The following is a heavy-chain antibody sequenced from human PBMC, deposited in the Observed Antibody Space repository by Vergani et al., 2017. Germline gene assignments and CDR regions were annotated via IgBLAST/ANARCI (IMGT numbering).Heavy chain of an antibody. Sequence: QLVESGGGWVQPGGSLRLSCVVSGFDFSSYIMNWVRQAPGKGLEWVSFVSTGTKSQSYAESVKGRFTISRDSAKNSLYLQMDSLRAEDTAVYYCAKGSIVGASFEDYWGQGTLVTVSS. CDR1: GFDFSSYI. V-gene: IGHV3-48*01. J-gene: IGHJ4*02. CDR2: VSTGTKSQ. D-gene: IGHD1-26*01. CDR3: AKGSIVGASFEDY.